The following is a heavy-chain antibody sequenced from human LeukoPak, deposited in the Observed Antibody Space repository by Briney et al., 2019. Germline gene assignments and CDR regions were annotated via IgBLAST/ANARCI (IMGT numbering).Heavy chain of an antibody. V-gene: IGHV3-53*01. CDR1: GFTVSSSY. CDR3: AREGSYCSSTSCFSGWFDP. J-gene: IGHJ5*02. D-gene: IGHD2-2*01. CDR2: IYSGGST. Sequence: GGSLRLSCAASGFTVSSSYMSWVRQAPGKGLEWVSVIYSGGSTYYADSVKGRFTISRDNSKNTLYLQMNSLRAEDTAMYYCAREGSYCSSTSCFSGWFDPWGQGTLVTVSS.